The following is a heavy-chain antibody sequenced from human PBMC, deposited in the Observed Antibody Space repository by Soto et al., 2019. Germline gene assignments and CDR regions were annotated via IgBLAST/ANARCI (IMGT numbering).Heavy chain of an antibody. CDR3: ATGFQLLTQPHYGMDV. J-gene: IGHJ6*02. D-gene: IGHD1-1*01. CDR1: GFTFKNYT. Sequence: PGGSLRLSCAASGFTFKNYTMNWVRQAPGKGLQWVSSISGSGDYIYYAHSMKGRFTISRDNAKNSLYLQMNGLRAEDTAIYYCATGFQLLTQPHYGMDVWGRGTTVTVSS. V-gene: IGHV3-21*01. CDR2: ISGSGDYI.